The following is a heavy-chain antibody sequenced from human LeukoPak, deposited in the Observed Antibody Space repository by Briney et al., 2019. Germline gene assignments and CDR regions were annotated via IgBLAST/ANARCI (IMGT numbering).Heavy chain of an antibody. V-gene: IGHV3-9*01. CDR2: ISWNSGRL. D-gene: IGHD6-13*01. CDR3: AKDIDSSSWYYFDY. Sequence: GGSLRLSCAASGFNFHDYAMHWVRQTPGKGLEWVSSISWNSGRLGYADSVKGRFTISRDNAKNSLYLEMNSLRAEDTALYFCAKDIDSSSWYYFDYWGQGTLVTVSS. CDR1: GFNFHDYA. J-gene: IGHJ4*02.